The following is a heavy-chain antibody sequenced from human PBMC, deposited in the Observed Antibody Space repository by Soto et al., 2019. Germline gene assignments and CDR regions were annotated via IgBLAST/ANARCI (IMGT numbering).Heavy chain of an antibody. CDR3: AREYGSGSYRFDY. CDR2: IYYNGST. D-gene: IGHD3-10*01. CDR1: GGSISSGGYY. Sequence: SETLSLTCTVSGGSISSGGYYWSWIRQHPGKGLEWIGYIYYNGSTYYNPSLKSRVTISVDTSKNQFSLKLSSVTAADTAVYYCAREYGSGSYRFDYWGQGTLVTVSS. V-gene: IGHV4-31*03. J-gene: IGHJ4*02.